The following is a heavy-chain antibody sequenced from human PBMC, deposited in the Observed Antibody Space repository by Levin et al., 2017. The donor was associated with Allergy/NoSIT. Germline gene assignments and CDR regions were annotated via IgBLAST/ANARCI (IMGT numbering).Heavy chain of an antibody. D-gene: IGHD3-22*01. V-gene: IGHV4-59*08. CDR3: ASTKPYYYDSSGAYYFDY. CDR2: IYYSGST. Sequence: PSETLSLTCTVSGGSISSYYWSWIRQPPGKGLEWIGYIYYSGSTNYNRSLKSRVTISVDTSKNQFSLKLSSVTAADTAVYYCASTKPYYYDSSGAYYFDYWGQGTLVTVSS. CDR1: GGSISSYY. J-gene: IGHJ4*02.